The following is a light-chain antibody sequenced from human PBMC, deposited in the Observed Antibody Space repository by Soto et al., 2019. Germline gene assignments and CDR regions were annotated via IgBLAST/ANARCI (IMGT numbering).Light chain of an antibody. V-gene: IGLV2-14*01. CDR2: EVS. J-gene: IGLJ1*01. CDR1: SSDVGAYNY. CDR3: SSYTTTRTYV. Sequence: QSALTQPASVSESPGQSITISCTGTSSDVGAYNYVSWYQQYPGKAPRLMIYEVSNRPSGISTRFSGSKSGNTASLTISGLQAEDEADYYCSSYTTTRTYVFGSGTKVTVL.